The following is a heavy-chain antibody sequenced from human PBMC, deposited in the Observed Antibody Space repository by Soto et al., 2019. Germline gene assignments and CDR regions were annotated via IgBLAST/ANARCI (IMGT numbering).Heavy chain of an antibody. V-gene: IGHV4-39*01. CDR2: VYYDGTT. J-gene: IGHJ4*02. CDR3: AYFDWLPY. D-gene: IGHD3-9*01. Sequence: PSETLSLTCTVSGGSITYINNHYCSWFRLPPGKGLEWIGSVYYDGTTYYNPSLKSRVTISVDTSKNQFSLKMSSVTAADTAAYYCAYFDWLPYWGQGTLVTVSS. CDR1: GGSITYINNHY.